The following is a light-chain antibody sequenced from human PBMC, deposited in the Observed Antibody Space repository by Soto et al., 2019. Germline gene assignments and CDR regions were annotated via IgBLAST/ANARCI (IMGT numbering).Light chain of an antibody. Sequence: DIQMTQSPSTPSASVGDRVTITCRASQSIRTWLAWYQQKPGRAPNLLIYDASTLESGVPSRFSGSGSGTEFTLTISSLQPDDFATYYCQQYHTYWAFGQGTKV. CDR3: QQYHTYWA. J-gene: IGKJ1*01. CDR1: QSIRTW. CDR2: DAS. V-gene: IGKV1-5*01.